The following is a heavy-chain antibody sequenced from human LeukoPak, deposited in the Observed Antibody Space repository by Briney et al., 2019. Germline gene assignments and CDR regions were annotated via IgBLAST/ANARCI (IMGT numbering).Heavy chain of an antibody. CDR2: IWYDGSNK. CDR1: GFTFSSYS. CDR3: AKDARGYKPTEIDY. Sequence: PGGSLRLSCAASGFTFSSYSMNWVRQAPGKGLEWVAVIWYDGSNKYYADSVKGRFTISRDNSKNTLYLQMNSLRAEDTAVYYCAKDARGYKPTEIDYWGQGTLVTVSS. D-gene: IGHD5-12*01. V-gene: IGHV3-33*06. J-gene: IGHJ4*02.